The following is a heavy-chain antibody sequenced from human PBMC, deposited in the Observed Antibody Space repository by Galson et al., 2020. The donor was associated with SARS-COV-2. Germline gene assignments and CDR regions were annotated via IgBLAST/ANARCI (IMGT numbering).Heavy chain of an antibody. D-gene: IGHD6-13*01. J-gene: IGHJ3*02. CDR1: GFTFSSYA. Sequence: GESLKISCAASGFTFSSYAMHWVRQAPGKGLEWVAVISYDGSNKYYADSVKGRFTISRDNSKNTLYLQMNSLRAEDTAVYYCASEGSGEYSRSWDAVDIGGQGTMGTVSS. CDR2: ISYDGSNK. V-gene: IGHV3-30*04. CDR3: ASEGSGEYSRSWDAVDI.